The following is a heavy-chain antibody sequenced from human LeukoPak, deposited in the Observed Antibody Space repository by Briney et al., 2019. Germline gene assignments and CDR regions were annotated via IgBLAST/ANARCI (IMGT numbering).Heavy chain of an antibody. Sequence: GGSLRPSCAASGFTFSSYRMNWVRQAPGKGLEWVSAMSSTSGHKYYADSVKGRFTISRDNAKNSLYLQMNSLRAEDTAVYYCARSIAVTLPDYWGQGTLVTVSS. CDR2: MSSTSGHK. CDR3: ARSIAVTLPDY. J-gene: IGHJ4*02. V-gene: IGHV3-21*01. CDR1: GFTFSSYR. D-gene: IGHD6-19*01.